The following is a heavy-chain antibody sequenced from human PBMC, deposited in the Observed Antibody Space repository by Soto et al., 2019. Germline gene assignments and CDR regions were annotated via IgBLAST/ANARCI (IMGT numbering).Heavy chain of an antibody. J-gene: IGHJ6*02. CDR3: ARAPGRMMNALRYYYGLDV. CDR1: GGSISSGGYY. D-gene: IGHD2-8*01. Sequence: QVQLQESGPGLVKPSETLSFTCNVSGGSISSGGYYWSWLRQLPGKGLEWIGYIYHRGGTYYNPALKRRIPISVNTSKNQFSLKITSVTAADTAVYFCARAPGRMMNALRYYYGLDVWGQGTTVTVS. V-gene: IGHV4-31*02. CDR2: IYHRGGT.